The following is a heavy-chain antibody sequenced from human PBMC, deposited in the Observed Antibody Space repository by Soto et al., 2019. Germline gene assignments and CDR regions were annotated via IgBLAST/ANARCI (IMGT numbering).Heavy chain of an antibody. D-gene: IGHD1-26*01. CDR1: GYTFTSYG. V-gene: IGHV1-18*01. J-gene: IGHJ4*02. CDR3: ASGRYGAY. Sequence: QVHLVQSGAEVKKPGASVKVSCKASGYTFTSYGITWVRQAPGQGLEWMGWISAHNGNTDYARKLQGRVIVTRDTSTSTASMELRSLISVDTAVYYCASGRYGAYWWQGALVTVSS. CDR2: ISAHNGNT.